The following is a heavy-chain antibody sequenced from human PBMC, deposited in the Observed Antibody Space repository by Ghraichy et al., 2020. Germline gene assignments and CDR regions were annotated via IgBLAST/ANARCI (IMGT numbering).Heavy chain of an antibody. D-gene: IGHD4-23*01. Sequence: TCAASGFTFSSYRLHWVRRAPGKGLVWVSRINSDGSSTTYADSVKGRFTISRDNAKNTLNLQMNSLRAEDTAVYYCARSTGGNSPIDYWGQGTLVTVSS. CDR1: GFTFSSYR. J-gene: IGHJ4*02. V-gene: IGHV3-74*01. CDR3: ARSTGGNSPIDY. CDR2: INSDGSST.